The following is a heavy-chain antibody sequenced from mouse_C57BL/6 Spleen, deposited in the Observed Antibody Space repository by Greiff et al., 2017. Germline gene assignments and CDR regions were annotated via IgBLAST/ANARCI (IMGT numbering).Heavy chain of an antibody. Sequence: VQLQQSGPELVKPGASVKISCKASGYTFTDYYMNWVKQSHGKSLEWIGDINPNNGGTSYNQKFKGKATLTVDKSSSTAYMELRSLTSEDSAVYYCARWDYGSSYDDYWGQGTTLTVSS. CDR1: GYTFTDYY. V-gene: IGHV1-26*01. CDR2: INPNNGGT. D-gene: IGHD1-1*01. J-gene: IGHJ2*01. CDR3: ARWDYGSSYDDY.